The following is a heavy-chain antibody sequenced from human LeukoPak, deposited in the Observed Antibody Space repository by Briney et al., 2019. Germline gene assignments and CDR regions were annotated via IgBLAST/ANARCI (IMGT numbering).Heavy chain of an antibody. V-gene: IGHV4-30-2*01. J-gene: IGHJ4*02. D-gene: IGHD4-17*01. CDR1: GGSISSGGYS. Sequence: SQTLSLTCAVSGGSISSGGYSWSWIRQPPGKGLEWIGYIYHSGSTYYNPSLKSRVTISVDTSKNQFSLKLSSVTAADTAVYYCARGPFTSLDYGDYDDYFDYWGQGTLVTVSS. CDR3: ARGPFTSLDYGDYDDYFDY. CDR2: IYHSGST.